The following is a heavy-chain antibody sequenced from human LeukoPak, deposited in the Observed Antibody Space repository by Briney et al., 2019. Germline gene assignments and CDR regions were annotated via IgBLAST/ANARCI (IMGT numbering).Heavy chain of an antibody. Sequence: PSETLSLTCAVSGYSISSGYYWGWIRPPPGKGLEWIGSIYHSGSTYYNPSLKSRVTISVDTSKNQFSLKLSSVTAADTAVYYCARGRYCSSTSCYDFQHWGQGTLVTVSS. CDR2: IYHSGST. CDR1: GYSISSGYY. J-gene: IGHJ1*01. CDR3: ARGRYCSSTSCYDFQH. V-gene: IGHV4-38-2*01. D-gene: IGHD2-2*01.